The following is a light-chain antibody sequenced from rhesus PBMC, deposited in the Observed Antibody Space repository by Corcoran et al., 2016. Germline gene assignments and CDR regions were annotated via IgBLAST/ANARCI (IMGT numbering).Light chain of an antibody. CDR3: QQHNSHPFT. J-gene: IGKJ3*01. CDR1: QGISNW. CDR2: AAS. V-gene: IGKV1-33*02. Sequence: DIQMTQSPSSLSASVGDRVTITCQASQGISNWLAWYQKKQGKALKLRIYAASSLQSGVPSRFRGSGSGTDFTLTISSLQPEDSEAYYCQQHNSHPFTFGPGTKLDIK.